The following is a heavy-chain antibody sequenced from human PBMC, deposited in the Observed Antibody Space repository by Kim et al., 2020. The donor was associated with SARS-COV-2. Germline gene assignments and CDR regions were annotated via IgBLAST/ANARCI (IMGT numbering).Heavy chain of an antibody. CDR3: AKALGYYDSSGYNTLDY. D-gene: IGHD3-22*01. J-gene: IGHJ4*02. Sequence: VKGRFTISRDNSKNTLYLQMNSLRAEDTAVYYCAKALGYYDSSGYNTLDYWGQGTLVTVSS. V-gene: IGHV3-33*06.